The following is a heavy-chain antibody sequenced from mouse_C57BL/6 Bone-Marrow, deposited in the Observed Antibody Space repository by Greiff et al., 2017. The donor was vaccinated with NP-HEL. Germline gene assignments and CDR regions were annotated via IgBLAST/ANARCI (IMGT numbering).Heavy chain of an antibody. CDR3: ATKYYYGSSYWYFDV. CDR1: GYTFTCYW. Sequence: VQLQQPGAELVKPGASVKLSCKASGYTFTCYWMHWVKQRPGQGLEWIGMIHPNSGSTNYNEKFKSKATLTVDKSSSTAYMQLSSLTSEDSAVYYCATKYYYGSSYWYFDVWGTGTTVTVSS. J-gene: IGHJ1*03. D-gene: IGHD1-1*01. CDR2: IHPNSGST. V-gene: IGHV1-64*01.